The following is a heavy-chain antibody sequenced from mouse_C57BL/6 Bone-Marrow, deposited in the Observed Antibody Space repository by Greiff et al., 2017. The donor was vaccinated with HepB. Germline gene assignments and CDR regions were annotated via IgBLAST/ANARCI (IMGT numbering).Heavy chain of an antibody. CDR1: GYTFTSYW. V-gene: IGHV1-55*01. CDR3: ARHEDASYYGSLYYFDY. CDR2: IYPGSGST. J-gene: IGHJ2*01. Sequence: QVQLQQPGAELVKPGASVKMSCKASGYTFTSYWITWVKQRPGQGLEWIGDIYPGSGSTNYNEKFKSKATLTVDTSSSTAYMQLSSLTSEDSAVYFCARHEDASYYGSLYYFDYWGQGTTLTVSS. D-gene: IGHD1-1*01.